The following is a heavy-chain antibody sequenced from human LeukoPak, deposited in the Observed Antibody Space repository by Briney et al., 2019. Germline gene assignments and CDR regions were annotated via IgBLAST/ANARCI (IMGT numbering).Heavy chain of an antibody. Sequence: GGSLRLSCAASGFTFSTYGMKWVRQAPGKGLEWVSYISGSSSAINYADSVKGRFTISRDNAKSSLFLQMNSLRAEDTAVYYCATYSGYDRIFDYWGQGTLVTVSS. J-gene: IGHJ4*02. V-gene: IGHV3-48*01. CDR3: ATYSGYDRIFDY. CDR2: ISGSSSAI. D-gene: IGHD5-12*01. CDR1: GFTFSTYG.